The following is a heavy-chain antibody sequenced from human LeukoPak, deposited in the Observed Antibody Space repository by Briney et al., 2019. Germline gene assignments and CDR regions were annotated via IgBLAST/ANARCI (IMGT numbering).Heavy chain of an antibody. CDR1: GYTFTTYA. CDR2: INSSAEYP. V-gene: IGHV7-4-1*02. D-gene: IGHD2-15*01. CDR3: ARLGEYCGGGNCYYYFDY. J-gene: IGHJ4*02. Sequence: GASVKVSCKASGYTFTTYAMNWVRQAPGQGLEWMGWINSSAEYPTYAQGFTGRFVFSLDTSVNTAYLQISSLNPEDTAVYYCARLGEYCGGGNCYYYFDYWGQGTLVTVSS.